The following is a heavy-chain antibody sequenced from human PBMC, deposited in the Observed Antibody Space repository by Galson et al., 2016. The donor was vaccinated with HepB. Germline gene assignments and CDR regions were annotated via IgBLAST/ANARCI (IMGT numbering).Heavy chain of an antibody. J-gene: IGHJ5*02. D-gene: IGHD6-19*01. Sequence: SLRLSCAASGFTFSSYAMHWVRQAPGKGLEWVAVISFDGSNKYYADSVKGRFTISRDNSKNTLYLQMNSLRDEDTAVYYCAKDHGNRWLNNWFDPWGQGTLVTVSS. CDR3: AKDHGNRWLNNWFDP. CDR1: GFTFSSYA. CDR2: ISFDGSNK. V-gene: IGHV3-30-3*01.